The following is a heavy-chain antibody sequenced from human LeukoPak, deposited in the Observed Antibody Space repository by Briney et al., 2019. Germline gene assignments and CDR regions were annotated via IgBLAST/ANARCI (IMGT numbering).Heavy chain of an antibody. J-gene: IGHJ4*02. CDR2: ISPNSGGT. V-gene: IGHV1-2*02. CDR3: ARDRDYRPFDY. CDR1: GYTFTGYY. D-gene: IGHD3-16*01. Sequence: ASVKVSCKASGYTFTGYYIHWVRQAPGQGLEWMGWISPNSGGTNYAQKFQGRVTMTRDTSISTAYMELSRLRSDDTAVYYCARDRDYRPFDYWGQGTLVTVSS.